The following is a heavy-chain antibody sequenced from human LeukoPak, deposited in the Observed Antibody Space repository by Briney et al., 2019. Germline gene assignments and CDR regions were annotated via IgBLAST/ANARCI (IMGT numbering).Heavy chain of an antibody. CDR1: GFSFSGYW. CDR3: ARRYFDY. J-gene: IGHJ4*02. CDR2: IKQDGSEK. V-gene: IGHV3-7*01. Sequence: GGSLRLSCVGSGFSFSGYWMSWVRQAPGKGLEWVANIKQDGSEKYYVDSVKGRFTISRDNAKNPLYLQMNSLRAEDTAVYYCARRYFDYWGQGTLVTVSS.